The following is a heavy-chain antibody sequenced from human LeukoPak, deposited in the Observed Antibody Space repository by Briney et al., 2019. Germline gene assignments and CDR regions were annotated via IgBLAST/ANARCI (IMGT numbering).Heavy chain of an antibody. Sequence: GASVKVSCKAFGYTFTGYYMHWVRQAPGQGLEWMGWINPNSGGTNYAQKFQGRVTMTRDTSISTAYMELSRLRSDDTAVYYCARGVYGDYRPIDYWGQGTLVTVSS. CDR3: ARGVYGDYRPIDY. CDR1: GYTFTGYY. V-gene: IGHV1-2*02. D-gene: IGHD4-17*01. CDR2: INPNSGGT. J-gene: IGHJ4*02.